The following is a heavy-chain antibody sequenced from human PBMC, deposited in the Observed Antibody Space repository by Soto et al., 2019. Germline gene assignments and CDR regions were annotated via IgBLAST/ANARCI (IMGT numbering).Heavy chain of an antibody. J-gene: IGHJ6*02. CDR2: ISWDGGST. V-gene: IGHV3-43D*04. CDR1: GFTFDDYA. CDR3: AKDPGNYDFKSNYYYGMDV. Sequence: PGGSLRLSCAASGFTFDDYAMHWVRQAPGKGLEWVSLISWDGGSTYYADSVKGRFTISRDNSKNSLYLQMNSLRAEDTALYYCAKDPGNYDFKSNYYYGMDVWGQGTTVTVSS. D-gene: IGHD3-3*01.